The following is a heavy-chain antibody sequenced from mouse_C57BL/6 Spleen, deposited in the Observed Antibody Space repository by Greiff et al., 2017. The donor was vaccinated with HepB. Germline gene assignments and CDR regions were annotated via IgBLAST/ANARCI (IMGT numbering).Heavy chain of an antibody. CDR3: AISGDYDAMDY. D-gene: IGHD3-1*01. V-gene: IGHV1-59*01. CDR1: GYTFTSYW. Sequence: QVQLQQPGAELVRPGTSVKLSCKASGYTFTSYWMHWVKQRPGQGLEWIGVIDPSDSYTNYNQKFKGKATLTVDTSSSTAYMQLSSLTSEDSAVYYCAISGDYDAMDYWGQGTSVTVSS. CDR2: IDPSDSYT. J-gene: IGHJ4*01.